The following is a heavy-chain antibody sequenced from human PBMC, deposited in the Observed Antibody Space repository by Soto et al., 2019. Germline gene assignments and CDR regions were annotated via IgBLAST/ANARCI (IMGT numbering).Heavy chain of an antibody. J-gene: IGHJ6*02. CDR2: INPSGGST. Sequence: ASVKVSFKASGYTYTGYYMHWVRQAPGQGLEWMGIINPSGGSTSYAQKFQGRVTMTRDTSTSTVYMELRSLRFDDTAVYYCAREAPFIGEYYGMDVWGQGTTVTVSS. V-gene: IGHV1-46*01. CDR3: AREAPFIGEYYGMDV. CDR1: GYTYTGYY. D-gene: IGHD3-16*01.